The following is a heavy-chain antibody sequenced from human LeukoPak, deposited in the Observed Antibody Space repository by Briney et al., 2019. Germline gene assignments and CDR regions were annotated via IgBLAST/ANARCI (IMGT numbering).Heavy chain of an antibody. J-gene: IGHJ4*02. CDR1: GFAFSSQA. V-gene: IGHV3-23*01. CDR2: ISDSGGLT. D-gene: IGHD6-19*01. Sequence: GGSLRLSCAASGFAFSSQAMGWVRQAPGKGLEWVSVISDSGGLTYYSDSVKGRFTISRDNSKNTLFLQMNSLRAEDTAVYFCAKDARRTSGWYFFDYWGQGTLATVSS. CDR3: AKDARRTSGWYFFDY.